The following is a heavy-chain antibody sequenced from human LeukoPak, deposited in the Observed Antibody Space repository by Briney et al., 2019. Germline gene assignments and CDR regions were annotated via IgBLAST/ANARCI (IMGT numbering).Heavy chain of an antibody. J-gene: IGHJ4*02. D-gene: IGHD2-21*02. CDR1: GFSFSSYA. Sequence: GGSLRLSCAASGFSFSSYAMHWVRQRPGKGLEWVAYIAHHGNDKYYADSVKGRLTISRDNFRRTLYLQLNSLRADDTAVYFCVKDGDWSRTDWGQGAQVTVSS. V-gene: IGHV3-30*02. CDR2: IAHHGNDK. CDR3: VKDGDWSRTD.